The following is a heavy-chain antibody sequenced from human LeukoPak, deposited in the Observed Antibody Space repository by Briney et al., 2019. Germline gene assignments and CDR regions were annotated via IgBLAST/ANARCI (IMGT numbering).Heavy chain of an antibody. CDR3: ARVGSRYCSSTSCYTAFDY. CDR1: GGTFSSYA. D-gene: IGHD2-2*02. J-gene: IGHJ4*02. CDR2: IIPIFGTA. V-gene: IGHV1-69*13. Sequence: SVKVSCKASGGTFSSYAISWVRQAPGQGLEWMGGIIPIFGTANYAQKFQGRVMITADESTSTAYMELSSLRSEDTAVYYCARVGSRYCSSTSCYTAFDYWGQGTLVTVSS.